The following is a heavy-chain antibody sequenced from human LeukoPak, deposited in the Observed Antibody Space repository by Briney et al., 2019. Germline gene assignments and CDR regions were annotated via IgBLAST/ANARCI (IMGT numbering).Heavy chain of an antibody. J-gene: IGHJ6*02. CDR2: IIPILGIA. CDR1: GGTFSSYA. V-gene: IGHV1-69*04. D-gene: IGHD3-10*01. CDR3: ARVGGAPMVRGAQQSYGMDV. Sequence: SVKVSCKASGGTFSSYAISWVRQAPGQGLEWMGRIIPILGIANYAQKFQGRVTITADKSTSTAYMELSSLRSEDTAVYYCARVGGAPMVRGAQQSYGMDVWGQGTTVTVSS.